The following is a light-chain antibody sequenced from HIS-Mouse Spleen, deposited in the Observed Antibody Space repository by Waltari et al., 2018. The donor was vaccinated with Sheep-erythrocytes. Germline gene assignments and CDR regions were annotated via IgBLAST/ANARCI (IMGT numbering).Light chain of an antibody. Sequence: DIQMTQSPSSLSASVGDRVTITCRASQGISNYLAWYQQKPGKVPKLLIYAASTLQSVVPSRFSGSGSVTDFTLTISSLQPEDVATYYCQKYNSALTWTFGQGTKVEIK. CDR3: QKYNSALTWT. CDR1: QGISNY. CDR2: AAS. V-gene: IGKV1-27*01. J-gene: IGKJ1*01.